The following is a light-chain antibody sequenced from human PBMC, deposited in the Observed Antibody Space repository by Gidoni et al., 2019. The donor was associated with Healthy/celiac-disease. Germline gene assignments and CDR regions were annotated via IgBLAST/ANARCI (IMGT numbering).Light chain of an antibody. J-gene: IGKJ2*01. Sequence: DIQMTQSPSSLSASVGDRVTITCRASQSISSYLNWYQQKPGKAPKGLIYAASSLQSGVPSRFSGSGSGTDFTLTISSLQPEDFATYYCQQSYSTPYTFGQXTKLEIK. V-gene: IGKV1-39*01. CDR2: AAS. CDR1: QSISSY. CDR3: QQSYSTPYT.